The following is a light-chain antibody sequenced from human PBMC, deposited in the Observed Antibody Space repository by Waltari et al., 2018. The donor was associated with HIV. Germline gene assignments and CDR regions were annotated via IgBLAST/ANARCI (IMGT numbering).Light chain of an antibody. CDR1: QSVSSN. CDR2: GAS. CDR3: QQYGLT. Sequence: EIVMTQSPATLSVSPGDRATLSCRASQSVSSNLAWYQQKPGQAPRLLIYGASTRATGIPARFSGSGSGTEFTLTISSLQSEDFAVYYCQQYGLTFGGGTKVEIK. V-gene: IGKV3-15*01. J-gene: IGKJ4*01.